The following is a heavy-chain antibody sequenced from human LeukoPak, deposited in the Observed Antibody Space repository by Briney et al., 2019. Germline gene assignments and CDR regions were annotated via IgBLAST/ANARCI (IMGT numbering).Heavy chain of an antibody. J-gene: IGHJ4*02. V-gene: IGHV4-61*02. CDR1: GGSISSGGYY. CDR3: ASAGLGSFDY. Sequence: SETLSLTCAVSGGSISSGGYYWSWIRQPAGKGLEWIGRIYTSGSTNYNPSLKSRVTMSVDTSKNQFSLKLSSVTAADTAVYYCASAGLGSFDYWGQGTLVTVSS. CDR2: IYTSGST. D-gene: IGHD3/OR15-3a*01.